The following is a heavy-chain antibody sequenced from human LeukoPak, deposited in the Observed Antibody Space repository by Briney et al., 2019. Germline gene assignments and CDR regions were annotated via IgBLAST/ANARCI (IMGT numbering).Heavy chain of an antibody. J-gene: IGHJ4*02. CDR2: IKEDESAK. Sequence: GGSLRLSCVASGFIFTDHWMSWVRQAPGKGLEWVANIKEDESAKFYADSVRGRFTISRDNAKNSLYLQMNNLRVGDTAVYYCARAVDVADYWGRGTLVTVSS. V-gene: IGHV3-7*01. CDR3: ARAVDVADY. CDR1: GFIFTDHW. D-gene: IGHD3-16*01.